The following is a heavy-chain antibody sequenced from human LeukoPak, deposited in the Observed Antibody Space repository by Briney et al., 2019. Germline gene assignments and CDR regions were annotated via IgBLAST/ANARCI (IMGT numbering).Heavy chain of an antibody. CDR3: ARGRTYYDILTGYSPLDY. Sequence: GGSLRLSCAASGFTFSSYEMNWVRQAPGKGLEWVSYISSSGSIIYYADSVKGRFTISRDNAKNSLYLQMNSLRAEDTAVYYCARGRTYYDILTGYSPLDYWGQGTLVTVSS. V-gene: IGHV3-48*03. J-gene: IGHJ4*02. CDR1: GFTFSSYE. CDR2: ISSSGSII. D-gene: IGHD3-9*01.